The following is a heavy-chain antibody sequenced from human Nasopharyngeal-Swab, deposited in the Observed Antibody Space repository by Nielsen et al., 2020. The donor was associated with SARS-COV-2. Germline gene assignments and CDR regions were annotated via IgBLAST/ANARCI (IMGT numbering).Heavy chain of an antibody. V-gene: IGHV1-18*01. J-gene: IGHJ4*02. D-gene: IGHD3-10*01. CDR1: GYTFTSFG. CDR3: ATAYGSVSSPEY. Sequence: ASVKVSCKASGYTFTSFGISWVRQAPGQGLEWMGWIGSYNGDTHHAHSLQGRITMITDTSTSTAYLELRSLRSDDTAMYYCATAYGSVSSPEYWGQGTLVTVSS. CDR2: IGSYNGDT.